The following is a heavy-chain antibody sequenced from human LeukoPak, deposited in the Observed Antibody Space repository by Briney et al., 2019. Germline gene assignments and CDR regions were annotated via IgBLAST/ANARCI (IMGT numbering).Heavy chain of an antibody. V-gene: IGHV3-48*03. D-gene: IGHD6-19*01. CDR1: GFTLSPYE. Sequence: GGSLRLSCAASGFTLSPYEMNWVRQAPGKGLEWVSYISSGGETMYYADSVKGQFTISRDNAKNSLYLQMNSLRVEDTAVYYCARVVSSVDYWGQGTLVTVSS. J-gene: IGHJ4*02. CDR2: ISSGGETM. CDR3: ARVVSSVDY.